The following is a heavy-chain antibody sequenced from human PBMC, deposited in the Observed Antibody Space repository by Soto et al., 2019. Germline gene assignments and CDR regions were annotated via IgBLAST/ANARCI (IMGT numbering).Heavy chain of an antibody. CDR1: GFSLSTSGVG. CDR2: IYWDDDK. J-gene: IGHJ4*02. Sequence: QITLKESGPTLVKPTQTLTLTYTFSGFSLSTSGVGVGWIRQPPGKALDGLALIYWDDDKRYSPSLKSRLTITKDTSKNQVVLTMTNMDPVDTATYFCVRRQTAFDYWGQGTLVTVSS. CDR3: VRRQTAFDY. V-gene: IGHV2-5*02.